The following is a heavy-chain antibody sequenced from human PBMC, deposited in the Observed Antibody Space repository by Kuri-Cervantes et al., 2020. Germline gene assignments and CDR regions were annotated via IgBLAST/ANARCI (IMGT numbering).Heavy chain of an antibody. Sequence: GGSLRLSCAASGFTFSSYGMHWVRQAPGKGLEWVAVISYDGSNKYYADSVKGRSTISRDNSKNTLYLQMNSLRAEDTAVYYCAKDLTYRSSSGFDNWGQGTLVTVSS. V-gene: IGHV3-30*18. J-gene: IGHJ4*02. CDR1: GFTFSSYG. CDR2: ISYDGSNK. D-gene: IGHD6-6*01. CDR3: AKDLTYRSSSGFDN.